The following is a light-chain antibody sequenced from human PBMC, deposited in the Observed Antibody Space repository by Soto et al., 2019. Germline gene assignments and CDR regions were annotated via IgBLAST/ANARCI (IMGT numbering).Light chain of an antibody. Sequence: DIQMTQSPSTLSASVGDRVTITCRASQSISSWLAWYQQKPGKAPKLLIYKASSLESGVPSRLRGSGSGTEFTLTISSLQPDDFATYYCQQYNSYPWTFGQGTKVEIK. CDR2: KAS. CDR3: QQYNSYPWT. J-gene: IGKJ1*01. V-gene: IGKV1-5*03. CDR1: QSISSW.